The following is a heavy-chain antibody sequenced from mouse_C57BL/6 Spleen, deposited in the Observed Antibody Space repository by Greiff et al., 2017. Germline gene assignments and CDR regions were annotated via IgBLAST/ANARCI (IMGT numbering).Heavy chain of an antibody. Sequence: VQLQQPGAELVRPGSSVQLSCKASGYTFTSYWMHWVKQRPIQGLEWIGNIDPSASETHYNQKFKDKATLTVDQSSSTAYMQLSSLTSEYSAVYYCARDPFSYGSNYGYFDVRGTGTTVTVSS. D-gene: IGHD1-1*01. CDR3: ARDPFSYGSNYGYFDV. V-gene: IGHV1-52*01. CDR2: IDPSASET. J-gene: IGHJ1*03. CDR1: GYTFTSYW.